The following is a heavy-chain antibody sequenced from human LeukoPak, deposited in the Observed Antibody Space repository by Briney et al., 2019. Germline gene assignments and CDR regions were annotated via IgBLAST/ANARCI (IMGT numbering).Heavy chain of an antibody. V-gene: IGHV4-38-2*01. CDR2: INHSMNT. CDR1: GYSINSGYY. J-gene: IGHJ6*03. Sequence: SETLSLTCAVSGYSINSGYYWTWIRQSPGKGLEWIGEINHSMNTNYNPSLKSRVTISVDTSENQFSLTVTSVTAADTAVYYCARGGPMVRGVIRWGRADDYSYHYYMDVWGKGTTVIVSS. CDR3: ARGGPMVRGVIRWGRADDYSYHYYMDV. D-gene: IGHD3-10*01.